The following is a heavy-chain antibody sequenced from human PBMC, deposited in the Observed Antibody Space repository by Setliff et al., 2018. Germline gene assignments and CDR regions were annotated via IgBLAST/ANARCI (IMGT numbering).Heavy chain of an antibody. CDR2: INPHGNEK. J-gene: IGHJ4*02. CDR1: GLSYTNDW. Sequence: GGSLRLSCTASGLSYTNDWVSWVRQAPGKGLEWLASINPHGNEKYYADSVKGRFTISRDNAKNSLSLQMNNLRTEDTAVYYCFGAGTCSYWGQGTLVTV. CDR3: FGAGTCSY. V-gene: IGHV3-7*01. D-gene: IGHD3-10*01.